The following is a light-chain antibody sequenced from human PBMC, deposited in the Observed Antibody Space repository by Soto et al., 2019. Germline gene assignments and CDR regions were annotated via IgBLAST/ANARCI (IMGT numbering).Light chain of an antibody. CDR2: EVS. Sequence: QSALTQPPSVSGSPGQSVTISCTGTSSDVGSYDRVSWYQQPPGTAPKLIIYEVSNRPSGVPDRFSGSKSGNTASLTISGLQSEDETDYYCASFTTSKTYVFGTGTKLTVL. CDR3: ASFTTSKTYV. CDR1: SSDVGSYDR. V-gene: IGLV2-18*02. J-gene: IGLJ1*01.